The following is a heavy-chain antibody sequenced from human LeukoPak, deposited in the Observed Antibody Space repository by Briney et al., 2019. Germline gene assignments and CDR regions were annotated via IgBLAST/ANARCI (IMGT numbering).Heavy chain of an antibody. Sequence: GGSLRLSCAPSGFTVSNNYMSWVRRAAGKGLEWVALIYSAGGTYYADSVKGRFTISRDNSKNTLHLQMNSLRAEDTAVYYCVRNSGELGAWGQGTLVTLSS. CDR3: VRNSGELGA. D-gene: IGHD2-21*01. J-gene: IGHJ5*02. CDR1: GFTVSNNY. V-gene: IGHV3-53*01. CDR2: IYSAGGT.